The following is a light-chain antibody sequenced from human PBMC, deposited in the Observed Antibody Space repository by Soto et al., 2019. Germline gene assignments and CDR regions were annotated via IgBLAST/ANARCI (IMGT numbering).Light chain of an antibody. V-gene: IGLV2-14*01. CDR2: EVS. CDR1: SSDVGAYNL. J-gene: IGLJ1*01. Sequence: QSVLTQPASVSGSPGQSITISCTGTSSDVGAYNLVSWYQHHPGKAPKLLISEVSNRPSGVSDRFSGSKSGNTASLAISGLQAEDEADYYCASLTTTSFVFGTGTKVTLL. CDR3: ASLTTTSFV.